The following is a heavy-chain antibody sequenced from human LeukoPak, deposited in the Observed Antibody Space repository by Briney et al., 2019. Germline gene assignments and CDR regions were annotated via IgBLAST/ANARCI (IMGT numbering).Heavy chain of an antibody. J-gene: IGHJ4*02. Sequence: GGSLRLSCVGSGFTLSSYAMSWVRQAPGKGLEWVSVIYSGGSTYYADSVKGRFTISRDNSKNTLYLQMNSLRAEDTAVYYCARVLDGDYPIDYWGQGTLVTVSS. CDR2: IYSGGST. CDR1: GFTLSSYA. D-gene: IGHD4-17*01. CDR3: ARVLDGDYPIDY. V-gene: IGHV3-66*01.